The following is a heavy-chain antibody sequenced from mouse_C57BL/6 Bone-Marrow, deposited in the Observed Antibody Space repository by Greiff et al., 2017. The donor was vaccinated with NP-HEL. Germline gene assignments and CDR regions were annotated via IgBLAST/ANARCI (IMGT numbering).Heavy chain of an antibody. CDR1: GFTFSDYG. CDR2: ISSGSSTI. V-gene: IGHV5-17*01. D-gene: IGHD2-12*01. J-gene: IGHJ4*01. CDR3: ARRYRGLYYYAMDY. Sequence: EVKLVESGGGLVKPGGSLKLSCAASGFTFSDYGMHWVLQAPEKGLEWVAYISSGSSTIYYADTVKGRFTISRDNAKNTLFLQMTSLRSEDTAMYYCARRYRGLYYYAMDYWGQGTSVTVSS.